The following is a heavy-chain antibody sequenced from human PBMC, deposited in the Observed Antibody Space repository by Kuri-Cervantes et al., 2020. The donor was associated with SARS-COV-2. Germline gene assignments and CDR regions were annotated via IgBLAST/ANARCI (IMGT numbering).Heavy chain of an antibody. CDR3: ARDGGLHEGYSYGYIDY. CDR2: IYYSGST. V-gene: IGHV4-28*03. J-gene: IGHJ4*02. D-gene: IGHD5-18*01. Sequence: LRLSCAVSGYSISSSNWWGWIRQPPGKGLEWIGYIYYSGSTYYNPSLKSRVTISVDTSKNQFSLKLSSVTAADTAVYYCARDGGLHEGYSYGYIDYWGQGTLVTVSS. CDR1: GYSISSSNW.